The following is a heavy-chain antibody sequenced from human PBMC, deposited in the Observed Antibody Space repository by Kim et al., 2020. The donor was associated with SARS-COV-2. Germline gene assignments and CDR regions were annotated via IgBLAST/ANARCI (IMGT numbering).Heavy chain of an antibody. V-gene: IGHV4-59*08. D-gene: IGHD3-10*01. J-gene: IGHJ6*03. CDR1: GGSISSYY. CDR2: IYYSGST. Sequence: SETLSLTCTVSGGSISSYYWSWIRQPPGKGLEWIGYIYYSGSTNYNPSLKSRVTISVDTSKNQFSLKLSSVTAADTAVYYCARNYGSGSGRYYYYYYMDVWGKGTTVTVSS. CDR3: ARNYGSGSGRYYYYYYMDV.